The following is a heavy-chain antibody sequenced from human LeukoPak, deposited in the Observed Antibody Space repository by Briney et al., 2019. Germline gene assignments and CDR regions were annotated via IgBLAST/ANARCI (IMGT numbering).Heavy chain of an antibody. J-gene: IGHJ6*02. CDR3: ARSYDPFSYYHYGMDV. V-gene: IGHV4-4*02. D-gene: IGHD5-18*01. Sequence: PSETLSLTCAVSGGSISSSNWWSWVRQPPGKGLEWIGEIYHSGSTNFNPSLKSRVTISVDKSKNQFSLKLSSVTAADTAVYYCARSYDPFSYYHYGMDVWGQGTTVTVSS. CDR2: IYHSGST. CDR1: GGSISSSNW.